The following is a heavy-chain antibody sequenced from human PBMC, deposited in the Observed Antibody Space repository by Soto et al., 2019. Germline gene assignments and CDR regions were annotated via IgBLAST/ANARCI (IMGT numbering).Heavy chain of an antibody. V-gene: IGHV1-69*13. CDR3: ASRLGYCSGGSCYSTDYYYYGMDV. Sequence: GASVKVSCKASGGTFSSYAISWVRQAPGQGLEWMGGIIPIFGTANYAQKFQGRVTITADESTSTAHMELSSLRSEDTAVYYCASRLGYCSGGSCYSTDYYYYGMDVWGQGTTVTVSS. J-gene: IGHJ6*02. D-gene: IGHD2-15*01. CDR1: GGTFSSYA. CDR2: IIPIFGTA.